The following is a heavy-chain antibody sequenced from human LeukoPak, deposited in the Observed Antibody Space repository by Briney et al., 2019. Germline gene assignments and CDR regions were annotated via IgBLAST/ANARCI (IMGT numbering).Heavy chain of an antibody. CDR1: GFTFSKFG. D-gene: IGHD6-19*01. V-gene: IGHV3-7*01. CDR3: AGSSGWLFDY. CDR2: IKEDGSQI. Sequence: AGGSLRLSCVGSGFTFSKFGMTGVGQPQGKGREWVANIKEDGSQIYYVDSVRGRFTISRDNAKNSVYLQMNSLRAEDTAVYYCAGSSGWLFDYWGQGSLVAVSS. J-gene: IGHJ4*02.